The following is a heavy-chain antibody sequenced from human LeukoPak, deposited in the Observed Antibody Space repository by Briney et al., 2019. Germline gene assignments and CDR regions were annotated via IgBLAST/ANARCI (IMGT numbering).Heavy chain of an antibody. D-gene: IGHD3-10*01. CDR2: IYYSGST. J-gene: IGHJ3*02. CDR1: GGSISSGGYY. V-gene: IGHV4-31*03. CDR3: ARDYPRSMVRGVHAFDI. Sequence: SETLSLTCTVSGGSISSGGYYWSWIRQHPGKGLEWIGYIYYSGSTYYNPSLKSRVTISVDTSKNQFSLKLSSVTAADTAVYYCARDYPRSMVRGVHAFDIWGQGTMVTVSS.